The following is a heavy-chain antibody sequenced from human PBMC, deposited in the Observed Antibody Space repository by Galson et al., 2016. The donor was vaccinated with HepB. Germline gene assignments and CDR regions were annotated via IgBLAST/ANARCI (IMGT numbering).Heavy chain of an antibody. J-gene: IGHJ6*04. D-gene: IGHD3-10*01. CDR2: INPSGGSA. CDR3: VRSLGSGSQAYYGMDV. V-gene: IGHV1-46*03. CDR1: GYTFTSYR. Sequence: SVKVSCKASGYTFTSYRMHWVRQAPGQGLEWMGIINPSGGSASYAQKFQDRVTMTRDTSTSTVYMELSSLRSEDTAVYYCVRSLGSGSQAYYGMDVWGKGT.